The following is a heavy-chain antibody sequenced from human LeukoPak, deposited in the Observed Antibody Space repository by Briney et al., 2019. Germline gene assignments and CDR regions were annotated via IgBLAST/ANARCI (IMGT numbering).Heavy chain of an antibody. V-gene: IGHV4-59*01. CDR2: IYHSGST. D-gene: IGHD5-12*01. CDR1: GVSISTYY. Sequence: SPSETLSLTCTVSGVSISTYYWSWIRQPPGKGLEWIGYIYHSGSTKYNPSLKSRVTISVDTSKTQFSLKLSSVTAADTAVYYCARDGYSGNDGLWGQGTLVTVSS. J-gene: IGHJ4*02. CDR3: ARDGYSGNDGL.